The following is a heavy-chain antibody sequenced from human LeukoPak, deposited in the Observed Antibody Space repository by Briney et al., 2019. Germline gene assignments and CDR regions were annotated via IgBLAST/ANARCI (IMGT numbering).Heavy chain of an antibody. CDR2: ISYDGSNK. CDR3: ARDHPRYYYYYYGMDV. Sequence: GRSLRLSCAASGFTFSSYAMHWVRQAPGKGLEWVAVISYDGSNKYYADSMKGRFTISRDNSKNTLYLQMNSLRAEDTAVYYCARDHPRYYYYYYGMDVWGQGTTVTVSS. V-gene: IGHV3-30-3*01. CDR1: GFTFSSYA. J-gene: IGHJ6*02.